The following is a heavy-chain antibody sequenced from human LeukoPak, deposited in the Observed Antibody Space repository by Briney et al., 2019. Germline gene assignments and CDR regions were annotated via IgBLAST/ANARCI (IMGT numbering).Heavy chain of an antibody. CDR3: ARGPSQWFGESAFDI. V-gene: IGHV1-69*02. CDR2: IIPILGIA. CDR1: GGTFSSYT. Sequence: SVKVSCKASGGTFSSYTISWVRQAPGQGLEWMGRIIPILGIANYAQKFQGRVTITADKSTSTAYMELSSLRSEDTAVYYCARGPSQWFGESAFDIWGRGTMVTVSS. J-gene: IGHJ3*02. D-gene: IGHD3-10*01.